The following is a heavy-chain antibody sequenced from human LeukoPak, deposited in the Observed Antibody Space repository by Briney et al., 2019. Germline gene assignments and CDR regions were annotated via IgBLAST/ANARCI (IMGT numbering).Heavy chain of an antibody. J-gene: IGHJ4*02. D-gene: IGHD6-13*01. CDR3: ARDLGIAAARPEW. CDR1: GGTFSSYA. V-gene: IGHV1-69*05. Sequence: SVKVSCKASGGTFSSYAISWVRQAPGQGLEWMGRIIPIFGTANYAQKFQGRVTITTDESTSTAYMELSSLRSEDTAVYYCARDLGIAAARPEWWGQGTLVPVSS. CDR2: IIPIFGTA.